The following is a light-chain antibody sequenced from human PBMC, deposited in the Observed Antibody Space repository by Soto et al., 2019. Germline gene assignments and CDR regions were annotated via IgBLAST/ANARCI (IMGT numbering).Light chain of an antibody. CDR1: QSISSW. CDR3: QQYNYNWT. J-gene: IGKJ1*01. V-gene: IGKV1-5*03. CDR2: KAS. Sequence: DIQMTQSPSTLSASVGDRVTITCRASQSISSWLAWYQQKPGKAPKLLIYKASTLQSGVPSTFSGSGSGSEFPLAISSLQPDDSATYYCQQYNYNWTFGQGTKVEIK.